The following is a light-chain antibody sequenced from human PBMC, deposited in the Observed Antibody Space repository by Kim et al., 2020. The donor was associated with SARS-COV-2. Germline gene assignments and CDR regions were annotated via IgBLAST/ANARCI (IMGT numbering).Light chain of an antibody. V-gene: IGLV2-14*04. CDR1: SRDVAGYNY. CDR2: DVS. CDR3: GAYTSSSTWV. J-gene: IGLJ3*02. Sequence: GETVTVSCTGTSRDVAGYNYVSWYQQHAGNAPNLMIYDVSRRPSGVSDRFSGSKTGNTASLTISGVQDEDETDYYCGAYTSSSTWVFGGGTQLTVL.